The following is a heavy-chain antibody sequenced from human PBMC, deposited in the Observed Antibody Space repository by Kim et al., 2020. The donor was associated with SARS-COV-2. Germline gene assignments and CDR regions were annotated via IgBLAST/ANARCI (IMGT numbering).Heavy chain of an antibody. CDR2: ISTANGGT. D-gene: IGHD2-21*02. CDR3: PSDYGDDHLSLACHF. V-gene: IGHV1-3*04. J-gene: IGHJ3*01. Sequence: ASVKVSCKASGYTFIRNAVHWVRQAPGQGLEWMGWISTANGGTRYSSRFQGRVTFTRDTSANTVYMELNRLTSEDTAGFYCPSDYGDDHLSLACHFWGQG. CDR1: GYTFIRNA.